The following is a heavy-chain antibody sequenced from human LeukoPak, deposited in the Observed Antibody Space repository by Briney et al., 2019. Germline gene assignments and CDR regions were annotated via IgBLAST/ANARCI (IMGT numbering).Heavy chain of an antibody. CDR1: GFPFGDYA. D-gene: IGHD3-10*01. J-gene: IGHJ4*02. Sequence: GGSLRLSCTASGFPFGDYAMSWVRQAPGKGLEWVGFIRSKAYGGTTEYAASVKGRFTISRDDSKSIAYVQMNSLKTEDTAVYYCTRGSYYGSGSPMDYWGQGTLVTVSS. V-gene: IGHV3-49*04. CDR2: IRSKAYGGTT. CDR3: TRGSYYGSGSPMDY.